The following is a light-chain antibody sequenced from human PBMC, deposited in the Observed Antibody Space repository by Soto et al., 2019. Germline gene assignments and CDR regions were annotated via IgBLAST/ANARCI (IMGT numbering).Light chain of an antibody. CDR2: GAS. J-gene: IGKJ1*01. Sequence: EIVMTQSPATLSVSPGERATLSCRASQSVSNNLAWYQQKADQAPRLLIYGASTRATGIPARFSGSGSGTEFTLTISSLQSEDFAVYYCQQYNNWPQWTFGQGTKVEIK. CDR3: QQYNNWPQWT. V-gene: IGKV3-15*01. CDR1: QSVSNN.